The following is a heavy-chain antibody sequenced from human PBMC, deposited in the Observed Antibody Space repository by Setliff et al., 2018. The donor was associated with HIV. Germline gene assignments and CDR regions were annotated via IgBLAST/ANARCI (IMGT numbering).Heavy chain of an antibody. CDR1: GGSFSGYY. V-gene: IGHV4-34*01. D-gene: IGHD2-2*01. Sequence: TLSLTCAVYGGSFSGYYSWIRQAPGKGLEWIGEVNHGGSTHHNASLKSRLTISIDTPKKQFSLKLTSVTAADAAVYYCVASSSWSCRLNFWGPGTLVTVSS. J-gene: IGHJ4*02. CDR2: VNHGGST. CDR3: VASSSWSCRLNF.